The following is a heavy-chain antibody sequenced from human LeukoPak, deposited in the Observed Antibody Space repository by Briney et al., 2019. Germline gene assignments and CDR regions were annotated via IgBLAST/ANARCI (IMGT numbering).Heavy chain of an antibody. V-gene: IGHV3-33*01. CDR2: IWYDGSNK. J-gene: IGHJ4*02. Sequence: GGSLRLSCAASGFTFSSYGMHWVRQAPGKGLEWVAVIWYDGSNKYYADSVKGRFTISRDNSKNTLYLQMDSLRAEDTAVYYCARDADLQGYSSSVFDYWGQGTLVTVSS. D-gene: IGHD6-6*01. CDR3: ARDADLQGYSSSVFDY. CDR1: GFTFSSYG.